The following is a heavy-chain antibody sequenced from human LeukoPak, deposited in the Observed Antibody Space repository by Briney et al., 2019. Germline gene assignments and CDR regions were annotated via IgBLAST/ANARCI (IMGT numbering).Heavy chain of an antibody. V-gene: IGHV4-59*08. J-gene: IGHJ4*02. CDR1: GGSISSYY. Sequence: SETLSLTCTVSGGSISSYYWSWIRQPPGKGLEWIGYIYYSGSTNYNPSLKSRVTISVDTSKNQFSLKLSSVTAADTAMYYCARQDYGDIIDYWGQGTLVTVSS. D-gene: IGHD4-17*01. CDR2: IYYSGST. CDR3: ARQDYGDIIDY.